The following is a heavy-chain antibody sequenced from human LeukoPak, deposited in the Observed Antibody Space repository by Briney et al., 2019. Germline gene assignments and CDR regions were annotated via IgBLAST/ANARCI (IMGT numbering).Heavy chain of an antibody. V-gene: IGHV3-23*01. D-gene: IGHD1-14*01. J-gene: IGHJ4*02. CDR1: GFTFSSYV. Sequence: GGSLRLSCAASGFTFSSYVMNWVRQAPGKGLEWVSSISGSDGSTYYADSVKGRFTISRDNSKNTLYLQMNSLRAEDTAVYYCAKGAWTITTADYYFDFWGQGTLVTVSS. CDR2: ISGSDGST. CDR3: AKGAWTITTADYYFDF.